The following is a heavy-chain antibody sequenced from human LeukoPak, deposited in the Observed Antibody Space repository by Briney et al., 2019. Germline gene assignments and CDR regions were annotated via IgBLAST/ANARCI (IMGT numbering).Heavy chain of an antibody. D-gene: IGHD4-23*01. Sequence: GGSLRLSCVGSGFAFHNYAMHWVRRPPGKGLEWVSAINWNGDTKVYADSVKGRFTISRDRARNSLYLQMDSLRPEDTALYYCAKDTGGNGAYFYAMDVWGQGTSVTVSS. CDR1: GFAFHNYA. J-gene: IGHJ6*02. CDR2: INWNGDTK. V-gene: IGHV3-9*01. CDR3: AKDTGGNGAYFYAMDV.